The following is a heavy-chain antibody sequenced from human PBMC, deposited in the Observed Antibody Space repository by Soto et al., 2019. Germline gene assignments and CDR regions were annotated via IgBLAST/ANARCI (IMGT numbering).Heavy chain of an antibody. Sequence: QVQLVQSGAEVKKPGSSVKVSCKASGGTFSSYTISWVRQAPGQGLEWMGRIIPILGIANYAQKFQGRVTITADKSTSTAYMGLSSLRSEDTAVYYCARVVYCSSTSCYGGAFDIWGQGTMVTVSS. CDR1: GGTFSSYT. V-gene: IGHV1-69*02. D-gene: IGHD2-2*01. J-gene: IGHJ3*02. CDR2: IIPILGIA. CDR3: ARVVYCSSTSCYGGAFDI.